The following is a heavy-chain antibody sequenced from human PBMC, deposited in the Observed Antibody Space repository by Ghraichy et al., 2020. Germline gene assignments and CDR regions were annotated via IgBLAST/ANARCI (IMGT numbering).Heavy chain of an antibody. CDR1: GGSISSGNYY. D-gene: IGHD2-2*03. J-gene: IGHJ6*03. Sequence: SLNISCNVSGGSISSGNYYWSWIRQPAGKGLEWIGRVYTTGSTNYNPSLKSRVTISVDTSKNQFSLKLSSVTAADTAVYYCARDGYCSSISCSRGYYSYMDVWGKGTTVTVSS. CDR3: ARDGYCSSISCSRGYYSYMDV. CDR2: VYTTGST. V-gene: IGHV4-61*02.